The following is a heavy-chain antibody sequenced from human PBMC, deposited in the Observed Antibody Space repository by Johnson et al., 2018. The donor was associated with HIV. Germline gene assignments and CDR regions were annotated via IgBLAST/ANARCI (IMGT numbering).Heavy chain of an antibody. J-gene: IGHJ3*02. Sequence: QMQLVESGGGVVQPGRSLRLSCAASGFTFSSYAMHWVRQAPGKGLEWVAVISYDGSNKYYADSVKGRFTISRDNSKNTLYLQMNSLRAEDTAVYYCARVGQKLVPDPRGALDSWGQGTMGTVSS. D-gene: IGHD6-6*01. V-gene: IGHV3-30*04. CDR1: GFTFSSYA. CDR2: ISYDGSNK. CDR3: ARVGQKLVPDPRGALDS.